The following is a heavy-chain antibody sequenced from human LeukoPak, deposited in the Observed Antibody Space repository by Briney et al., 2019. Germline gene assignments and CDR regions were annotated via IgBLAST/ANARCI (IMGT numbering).Heavy chain of an antibody. CDR1: GGSVSGSGNY. CDR2: IHYSGST. D-gene: IGHD3-10*01. CDR3: ARRSSGGYFYYYMDV. J-gene: IGHJ6*03. V-gene: IGHV4-61*05. Sequence: SETLSLTCTVSGGSVSGSGNYWGWIRQPPGKGLEWIGYIHYSGSTNYNPSLKSRVTISVDTSKNQFSLKLSSMTAADTAVYYCARRSSGGYFYYYMDVWGKGTTVTVSS.